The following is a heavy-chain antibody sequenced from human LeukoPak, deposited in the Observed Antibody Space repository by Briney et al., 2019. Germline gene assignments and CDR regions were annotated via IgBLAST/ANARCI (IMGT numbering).Heavy chain of an antibody. Sequence: SETLSLPCAVSGYSISSGYYWGWIRQPPGKGLEWTGSIYHSGNTYYNPSLKSRVTISVDTSKNQFSLKLSSVTAADTAVYYCARHSNWNPNWFDPWGQGTLVTVSS. CDR3: ARHSNWNPNWFDP. J-gene: IGHJ5*02. V-gene: IGHV4-38-2*01. CDR2: IYHSGNT. CDR1: GYSISSGYY. D-gene: IGHD1-1*01.